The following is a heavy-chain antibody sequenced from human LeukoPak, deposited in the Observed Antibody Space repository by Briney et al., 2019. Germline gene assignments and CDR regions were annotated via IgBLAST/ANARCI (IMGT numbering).Heavy chain of an antibody. CDR1: GFTFSNAW. J-gene: IGHJ4*02. CDR2: VKSEADGGTA. CDR3: TPSYYFYDRNGWY. Sequence: PGGSLRLSCAASGFTFSNAWMNWVRQAPGKGLEWVGRVKSEADGGTADYAAPVKGRFTISRDDPKNTLFLQMNSLKTEDTAVYYCTPSYYFYDRNGWYWGQGTLVAVSS. D-gene: IGHD3-22*01. V-gene: IGHV3-15*07.